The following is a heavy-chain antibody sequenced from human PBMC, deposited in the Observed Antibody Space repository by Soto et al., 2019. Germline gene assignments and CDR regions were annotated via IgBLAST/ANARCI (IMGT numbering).Heavy chain of an antibody. CDR3: ASATEYYYDSSGPIQH. CDR1: GYTFTSYG. D-gene: IGHD3-22*01. Sequence: ASVKVSCKASGYTFTSYGISWVRQAPGQGLEWMGWISAYNGNTNYAQKLQGRDTMTTDTPTSTAYMELRSLRSDYTAVYYCASATEYYYDSSGPIQHWGEGTLVTGSS. J-gene: IGHJ1*01. CDR2: ISAYNGNT. V-gene: IGHV1-18*01.